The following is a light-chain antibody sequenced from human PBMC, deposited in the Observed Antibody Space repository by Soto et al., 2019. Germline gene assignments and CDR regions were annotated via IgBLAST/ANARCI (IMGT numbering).Light chain of an antibody. Sequence: QSALTQPASVSGSPGQSITISCTGTSSDVGGYNYVSWYQQHPGKAPKLIIYEVSNRPSGVSNRFSGSKSGNTASLTISGLQAEDETAYYCSSYTSSSTLVFGTGTKVTVL. CDR2: EVS. CDR3: SSYTSSSTLV. J-gene: IGLJ1*01. CDR1: SSDVGGYNY. V-gene: IGLV2-14*01.